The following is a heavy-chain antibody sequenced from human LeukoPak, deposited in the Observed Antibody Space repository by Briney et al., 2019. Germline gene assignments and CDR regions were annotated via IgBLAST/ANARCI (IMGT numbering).Heavy chain of an antibody. D-gene: IGHD4-11*01. CDR3: ARGMGYSNYYFEY. CDR2: IIPIFGIA. V-gene: IGHV1-69*04. CDR1: GGTFSSYA. J-gene: IGHJ4*02. Sequence: GASVKVSCKASGGTFSSYAISWVRQAPGQGLEWMGRIIPIFGIANYAQKFQGRVTITADKSTSTAYMELSSLRSEDTAVYYCARGMGYSNYYFEYWGQGTLVTVSS.